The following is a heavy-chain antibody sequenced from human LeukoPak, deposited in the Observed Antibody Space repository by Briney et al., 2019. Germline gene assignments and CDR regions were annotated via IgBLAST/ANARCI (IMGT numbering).Heavy chain of an antibody. V-gene: IGHV4-59*01. CDR3: AKDQSLWYYGSTRGC. D-gene: IGHD3-10*01. CDR1: GGSISSYY. Sequence: SETLSLTCIVSGGSISSYYWSWIRQPPGKGLEWIGYIYYSGSTNYNPSLKSRVTISVDTSKKQFSLKLSSVTAADTAVYYCAKDQSLWYYGSTRGCWGQGTLVTVSS. J-gene: IGHJ4*02. CDR2: IYYSGST.